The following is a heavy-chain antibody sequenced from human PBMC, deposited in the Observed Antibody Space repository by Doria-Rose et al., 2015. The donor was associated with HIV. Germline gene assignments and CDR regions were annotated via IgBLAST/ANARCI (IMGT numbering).Heavy chain of an antibody. CDR3: ARGVRGLGFDH. J-gene: IGHJ4*02. Sequence: LSCAVSGFTFSDHYMDWVRQAPGEGLEWVARSKNKANGYSTHYAASVNGRFTISRDESKNSLFLQMNSLKSEDTAVYYCARGVRGLGFDHWGQGALVTVSS. D-gene: IGHD3-10*01. CDR1: GFTFSDHY. CDR2: SKNKANGYST. V-gene: IGHV3-72*01.